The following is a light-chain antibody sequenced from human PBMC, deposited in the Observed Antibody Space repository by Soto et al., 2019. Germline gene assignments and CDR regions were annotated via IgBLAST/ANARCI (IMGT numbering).Light chain of an antibody. J-gene: IGKJ5*01. CDR3: QQSYNTPIT. V-gene: IGKV1-39*01. CDR2: AAS. CDR1: QSISSY. Sequence: DIQITQSPSSLSSSVLERFTITCRASQSISSYLNWYQQKPGKAPNLLIVAASSLQSGVPSRFSGSGSGTDFTLTISSLQPEDFATYYCQQSYNTPITFGQGTRLEIK.